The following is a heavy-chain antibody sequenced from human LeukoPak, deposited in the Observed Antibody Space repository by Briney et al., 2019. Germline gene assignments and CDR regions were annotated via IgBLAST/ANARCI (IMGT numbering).Heavy chain of an antibody. CDR3: ARGSSGWYAGRRYYFDY. D-gene: IGHD6-19*01. Sequence: SETLSLTCAVYGGSFSGYYWSWIRQPPGKGLEWIGEINHSGSTNYNPSLKSRVTISVDMSKNQFSLQLSSVTAADTAVYYCARGSSGWYAGRRYYFDYWGQGTLVTVSS. CDR1: GGSFSGYY. V-gene: IGHV4-34*01. CDR2: INHSGST. J-gene: IGHJ4*02.